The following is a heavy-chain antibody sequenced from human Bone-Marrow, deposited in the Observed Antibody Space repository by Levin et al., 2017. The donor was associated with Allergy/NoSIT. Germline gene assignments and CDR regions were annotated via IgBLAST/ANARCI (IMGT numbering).Heavy chain of an antibody. CDR1: GFTLSQYD. Sequence: GGSLRLSCVASGFTLSQYDMIWVRQSPGKGLEWLSTISNTGTTVSFADSVKGRFTVSRDNTKKSLFLAMTSLRADDTAIYYCARGSFRTASLVAYYYGLDVWGQGTTVSVSS. CDR3: ARGSFRTASLVAYYYGLDV. CDR2: ISNTGTTV. D-gene: IGHD5-12*01. V-gene: IGHV3-48*03. J-gene: IGHJ6*02.